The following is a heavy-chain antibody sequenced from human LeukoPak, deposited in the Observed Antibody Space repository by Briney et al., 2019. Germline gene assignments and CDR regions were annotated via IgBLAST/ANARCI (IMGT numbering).Heavy chain of an antibody. CDR2: IYYSRST. Sequence: SAALSLPCTVSGGSISSYYWSWIRQPPGKGLERIGYIYYSRSTNYNPSLKSRVTISVDTSKNQFSLKLSSVTAADTAVYYCARAGYSYGYAYFDYWGQGALVTVSS. D-gene: IGHD5-18*01. V-gene: IGHV4-59*01. J-gene: IGHJ4*02. CDR3: ARAGYSYGYAYFDY. CDR1: GGSISSYY.